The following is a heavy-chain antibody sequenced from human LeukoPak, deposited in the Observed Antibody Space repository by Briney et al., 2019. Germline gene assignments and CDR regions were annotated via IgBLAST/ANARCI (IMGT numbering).Heavy chain of an antibody. CDR1: GYTFTSYG. J-gene: IGHJ6*02. V-gene: IGHV1-18*01. Sequence: AASVTVSCKASGYTFTSYGISWVRQAPGQGLEWMGWISTYNGNTNYAQKLQGRVTMTTDTSTTTAYMELRSLRSDDTAVYYCARDGKPYYNILTGYEDYYYGMDVWGQGTTVTVSS. CDR2: ISTYNGNT. D-gene: IGHD3-9*01. CDR3: ARDGKPYYNILTGYEDYYYGMDV.